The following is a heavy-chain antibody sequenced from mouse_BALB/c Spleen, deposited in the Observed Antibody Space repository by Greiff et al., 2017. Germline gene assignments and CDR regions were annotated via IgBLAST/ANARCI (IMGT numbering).Heavy chain of an antibody. CDR1: GFTFSSYG. CDR3: ARQGLDSSGYVAAY. CDR2: ISSGGSYT. Sequence: EVKLMESGGDLVKPGGSLKLSCAASGFTFSSYGMSWVRQTPDKRLEWVATISSGGSYTYYPDSVKGRFTISRDNAKNTLYLQMSSLKSEDTAMYYCARQGLDSSGYVAAYWGQGTLVTVSA. D-gene: IGHD3-2*01. J-gene: IGHJ3*01. V-gene: IGHV5-6*01.